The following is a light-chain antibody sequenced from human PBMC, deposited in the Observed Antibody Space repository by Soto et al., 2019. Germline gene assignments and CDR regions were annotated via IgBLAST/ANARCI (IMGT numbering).Light chain of an antibody. Sequence: DTPMTQSPTSLSASVGDRVTITCRASQNINKYLNWYQQKPGEAPKVLIYATSSLQSGVPSRFSGSGSGTDFSLTISSLRPEDSASYYCQQSDTFPYTFGQGTKLEIK. CDR3: QQSDTFPYT. V-gene: IGKV1-39*01. CDR2: ATS. CDR1: QNINKY. J-gene: IGKJ2*01.